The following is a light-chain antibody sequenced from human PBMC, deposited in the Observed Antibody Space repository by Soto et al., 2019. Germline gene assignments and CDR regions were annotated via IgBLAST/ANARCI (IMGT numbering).Light chain of an antibody. CDR3: HQYGSSPQET. V-gene: IGKV3-20*01. Sequence: EIVLTQSPGTLSLSPGERATLSCRASQSVSSSYLAWYQQKPGQAPRLLIYGASSRATGIPDRFSGSGSGTDFTLTISRLEPEDFAVYYCHQYGSSPQETFGQGTKVEIK. CDR1: QSVSSSY. CDR2: GAS. J-gene: IGKJ1*01.